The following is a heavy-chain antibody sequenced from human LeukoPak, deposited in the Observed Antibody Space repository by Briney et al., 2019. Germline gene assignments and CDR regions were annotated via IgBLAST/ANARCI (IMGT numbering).Heavy chain of an antibody. D-gene: IGHD3-22*01. CDR2: ISSSGSTI. V-gene: IGHV3-48*03. Sequence: GGSLRLSCAASGFTFSSYEMNWVRQAPGKGLEWVSYISSSGSTIYYADSVKGRFTISRDNAKNSLYLQMNSLRAEDTAVYYCARNGAMIVVAYFDYWGQGTLVTVSS. CDR3: ARNGAMIVVAYFDY. CDR1: GFTFSSYE. J-gene: IGHJ4*02.